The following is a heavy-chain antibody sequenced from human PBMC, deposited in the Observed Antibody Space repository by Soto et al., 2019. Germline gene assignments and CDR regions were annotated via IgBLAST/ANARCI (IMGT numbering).Heavy chain of an antibody. CDR1: GGSISSYY. Sequence: SXTLSLTCTVSGGSISSYYWSWIRQPPGKGLEWIGYIYYSGSTNYNPSLKSRVTISVDTSKNQFSLKLSSVTAADTAVYYCARGLVVVPAAIWSFDYWGKGTLVTVYS. J-gene: IGHJ4*02. V-gene: IGHV4-59*01. CDR3: ARGLVVVPAAIWSFDY. CDR2: IYYSGST. D-gene: IGHD2-2*01.